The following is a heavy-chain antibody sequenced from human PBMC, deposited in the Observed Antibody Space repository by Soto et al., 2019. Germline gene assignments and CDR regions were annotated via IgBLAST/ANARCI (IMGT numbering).Heavy chain of an antibody. V-gene: IGHV3-74*01. CDR1: GFTFSYYW. D-gene: IGHD2-21*02. J-gene: IGHJ3*01. CDR2: IHSDGSST. Sequence: EVQLVESEGGLDQPGWSLRLSCAASGFTFSYYWMHWVRQAPGQGLVWVSRIHSDGSSTTYADSVKGRFTISRDNAKNTLYLQMNSLRAEDTAVYYCARGDRGAFDLWGQGTMVTVSS. CDR3: ARGDRGAFDL.